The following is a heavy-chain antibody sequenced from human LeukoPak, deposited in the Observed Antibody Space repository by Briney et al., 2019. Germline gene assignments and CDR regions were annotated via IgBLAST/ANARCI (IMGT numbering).Heavy chain of an antibody. Sequence: GGSLRLSCEVSGFIFSHYGMHWVRQAPGKGLEWEALIWYDGRTKFHADSVKDRFTISRDNSANTLYLQMSSLRVEDTAVYYCAREWGRIAVAGGPGYWGQGALVTVSS. CDR3: AREWGRIAVAGGPGY. J-gene: IGHJ4*02. CDR2: IWYDGRTK. V-gene: IGHV3-33*01. D-gene: IGHD6-19*01. CDR1: GFIFSHYG.